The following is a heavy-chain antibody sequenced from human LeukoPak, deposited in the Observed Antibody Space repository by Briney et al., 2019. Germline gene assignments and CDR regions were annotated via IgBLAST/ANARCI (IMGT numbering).Heavy chain of an antibody. CDR3: ARALYSSSFYYYYYGMDV. CDR1: GFTFSSYW. V-gene: IGHV3-66*01. Sequence: GGSLRLSCAASGFTFSSYWMSWVRQAPGKGLEWVSLIYSGGSTYYADSVKGRFTISRDNSKNTLYLQMNSLRAEDTAVYYCARALYSSSFYYYYYGMDVWGQGTTVTVSS. D-gene: IGHD6-6*01. J-gene: IGHJ6*02. CDR2: IYSGGST.